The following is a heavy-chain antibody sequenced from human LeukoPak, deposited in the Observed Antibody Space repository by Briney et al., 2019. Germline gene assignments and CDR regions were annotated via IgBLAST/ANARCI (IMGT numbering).Heavy chain of an antibody. D-gene: IGHD3-10*01. CDR1: VYTFTSYD. Sequence: ASVTVSFKASVYTFTSYDINWVRQATGQGLEWMGWMNPNSGNTGYAQKFQGRVTITRNTSISTAYMELSSLRSEDTAVYYCARGGPPNYYGSGPGYYYMDVWGKGTTVTVSS. CDR2: MNPNSGNT. CDR3: ARGGPPNYYGSGPGYYYMDV. V-gene: IGHV1-8*03. J-gene: IGHJ6*03.